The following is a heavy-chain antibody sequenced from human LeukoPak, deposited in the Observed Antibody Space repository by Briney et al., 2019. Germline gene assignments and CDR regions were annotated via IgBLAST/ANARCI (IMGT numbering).Heavy chain of an antibody. CDR2: IDHSGSA. Sequence: PSETLSLTCGVYAESFSGYHWTWIRLRPGKGLDWIGDIDHSGSAHYNPSLKSRVTTSVDTSNKQFSLDLHSVTAADTAVYYCARGFPSSSRWFDPWGQGTLVTVSS. CDR1: AESFSGYH. D-gene: IGHD6-6*01. V-gene: IGHV4-34*01. CDR3: ARGFPSSSRWFDP. J-gene: IGHJ5*02.